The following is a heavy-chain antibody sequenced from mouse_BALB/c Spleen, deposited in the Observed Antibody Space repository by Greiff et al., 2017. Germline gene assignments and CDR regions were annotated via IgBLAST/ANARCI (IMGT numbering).Heavy chain of an antibody. J-gene: IGHJ4*01. CDR2: INPSSGYT. Sequence: VQLQQSGAELARPGASVKMSCKASGYTFTSYTMHWVKQRPGPGLEWIGYINPSSGYTNYNQKFKDKATLTADKSSSTAYMQLSSLTSEDSAVYYCARTGGNYYAMDYWGQGTSVTVSS. CDR3: ARTGGNYYAMDY. V-gene: IGHV1-4*01. CDR1: GYTFTSYT. D-gene: IGHD1-1*02.